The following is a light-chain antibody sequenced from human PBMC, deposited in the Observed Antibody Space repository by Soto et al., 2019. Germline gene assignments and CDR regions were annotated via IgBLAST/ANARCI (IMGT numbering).Light chain of an antibody. CDR3: CSFTSSNTHV. Sequence: QSVLTQPASVSGSPGQSITISCTGTSSDFGNYNLVSWYQQHPGKVPKLILFEVNNRPSGVSGRSSGSKSGNTASLTISGLHAEDEADYYCCSFTSSNTHVFGTGTKVTVL. CDR1: SSDFGNYNL. J-gene: IGLJ1*01. V-gene: IGLV2-23*02. CDR2: EVN.